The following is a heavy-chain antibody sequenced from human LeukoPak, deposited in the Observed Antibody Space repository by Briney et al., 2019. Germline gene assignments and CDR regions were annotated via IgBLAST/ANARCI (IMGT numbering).Heavy chain of an antibody. CDR2: ISAYNGNT. CDR1: GYTFTSYG. D-gene: IGHD3-10*01. V-gene: IGHV1-18*01. CDR3: ARTRLWFGELFKFDP. J-gene: IGHJ5*02. Sequence: ATVKVSCKASGYTFTSYGISWVRQAPGQGLEWMGWISAYNGNTNYAQKLQGRVTITRDTSASTAYMELSSLRSEDTAVYYCARTRLWFGELFKFDPWGQGTLVTVSS.